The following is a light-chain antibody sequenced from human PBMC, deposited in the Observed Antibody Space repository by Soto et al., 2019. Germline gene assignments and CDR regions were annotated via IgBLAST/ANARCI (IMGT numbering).Light chain of an antibody. Sequence: QSVLTQPASVSGSPGQSITTSCTATSSDVGSYNLVSWYQQHPGKAPKLMIYEATKRPSGVSNRFSGSKSGNAAYLTISGLQAEDEADYYCCSYVGGTTYVFGTATKATV. CDR1: SSDVGSYNL. V-gene: IGLV2-23*01. CDR3: CSYVGGTTYV. CDR2: EAT. J-gene: IGLJ1*01.